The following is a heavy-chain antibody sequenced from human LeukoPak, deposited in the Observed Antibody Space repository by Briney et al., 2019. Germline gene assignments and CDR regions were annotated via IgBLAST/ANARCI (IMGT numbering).Heavy chain of an antibody. CDR2: MNPNSGNT. CDR1: GGTFSSYT. CDR3: ARGLFVDGTYYFDY. J-gene: IGHJ4*02. D-gene: IGHD3-3*01. V-gene: IGHV1-8*02. Sequence: ASVKVSCKASGGTFSSYTINWVRQATGQGLEWMGWMNPNSGNTGYAQKFQGRVTMTRNTSISTAYMELSSLRSEDTAVYYCARGLFVDGTYYFDYWGQGTLVTVSS.